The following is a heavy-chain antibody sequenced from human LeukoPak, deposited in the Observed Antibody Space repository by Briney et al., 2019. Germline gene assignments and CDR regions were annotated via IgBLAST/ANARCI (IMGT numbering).Heavy chain of an antibody. CDR3: AKASSSGSYTYFDY. Sequence: GGSLRLSCAASGFSFDDYGMSWVRQAPGKGLEWVSGINWNGDSTGYADSVKGRFTISRDNAKNSLYLQMNSLRAEDTAVYYCAKASSSGSYTYFDYWGQGTLVTVSS. J-gene: IGHJ4*02. CDR1: GFSFDDYG. V-gene: IGHV3-20*04. CDR2: INWNGDST. D-gene: IGHD1-26*01.